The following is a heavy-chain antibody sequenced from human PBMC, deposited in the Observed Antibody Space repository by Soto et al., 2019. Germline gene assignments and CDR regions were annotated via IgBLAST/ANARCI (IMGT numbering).Heavy chain of an antibody. CDR3: DREGGEYYDSSGYSNHWSDP. CDR1: GGTISIGEYY. J-gene: IGHJ5*02. CDR2: IYYSGST. D-gene: IGHD3-22*01. V-gene: IGHV4-30-4*01. Sequence: SSETLSLTCTVSGGTISIGEYYWSWIRQPPGKGLEWIGYIYYSGSTYYNPSLKSRVTISVDTSRNQFSLKLSSVTAADTAVYFCDREGGEYYDSSGYSNHWSDPWGQGTLVTFYS.